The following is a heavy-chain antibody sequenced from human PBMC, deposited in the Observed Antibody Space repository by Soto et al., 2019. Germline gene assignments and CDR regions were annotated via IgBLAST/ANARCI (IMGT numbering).Heavy chain of an antibody. Sequence: PGESLKISCKGSGFSFTNYWISWVRQMPGKGLEWMGNIDPVDSYANYSPSFQGHVTFSVDTSISTAYLQWSSLKASDTAMCFCARIESIARNWFDPWGQGTLVTVSS. J-gene: IGHJ5*02. CDR1: GFSFTNYW. CDR2: IDPVDSYA. D-gene: IGHD6-13*01. V-gene: IGHV5-10-1*01. CDR3: ARIESIARNWFDP.